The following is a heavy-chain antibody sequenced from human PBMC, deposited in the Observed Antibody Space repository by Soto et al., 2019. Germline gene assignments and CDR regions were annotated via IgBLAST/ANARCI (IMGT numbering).Heavy chain of an antibody. V-gene: IGHV3-7*05. CDR3: ARGALYSSGCYHLGY. J-gene: IGHJ4*02. D-gene: IGHD6-19*01. Sequence: GGSLRLSCAASGFTFSSYWMSWVRQAPGKGLEWVANIKQDGSEKYYVDSVKGRFTISRDNAKNSLSLQMNSLRAEDTAVYYCARGALYSSGCYHLGYWGQGTLVTVSS. CDR1: GFTFSSYW. CDR2: IKQDGSEK.